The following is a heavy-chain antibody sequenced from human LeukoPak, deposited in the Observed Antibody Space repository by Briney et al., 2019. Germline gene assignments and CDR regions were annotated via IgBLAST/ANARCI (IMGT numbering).Heavy chain of an antibody. D-gene: IGHD3-10*01. CDR2: INHSGST. CDR3: ARYSTYYYGSGSYPRSHGMDV. Sequence: SETLSLTCAVYGGSFSGYYWSWIRQPPGKGLEWIGEINHSGSTNYNPSLKSRVTISVDTSKNQFSLKLSSVTAADTAVYYCARYSTYYYGSGSYPRSHGMDVWGQGTTVTVSS. CDR1: GGSFSGYY. J-gene: IGHJ6*02. V-gene: IGHV4-34*01.